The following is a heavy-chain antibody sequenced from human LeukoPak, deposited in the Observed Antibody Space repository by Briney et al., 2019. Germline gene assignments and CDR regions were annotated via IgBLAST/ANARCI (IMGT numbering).Heavy chain of an antibody. CDR2: ISYDGSNK. D-gene: IGHD2-2*01. Sequence: GGSLRLSCAASGFTFSSYAMPWVRQAPGKGLEWVAVISYDGSNKYYADSVKGRFTISRDNSKNTLYLQMNSLRAEDTAVYYCARDSSSLDYWGQGTLVTVSS. CDR1: GFTFSSYA. V-gene: IGHV3-30-3*01. J-gene: IGHJ4*02. CDR3: ARDSSSLDY.